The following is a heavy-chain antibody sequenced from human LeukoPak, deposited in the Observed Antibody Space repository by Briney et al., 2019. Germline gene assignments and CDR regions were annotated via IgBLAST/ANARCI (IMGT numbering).Heavy chain of an antibody. V-gene: IGHV1-46*01. D-gene: IGHD2-15*01. CDR2: INPSGGST. CDR1: GYTFTGYY. CDR3: ARSSYSHYYYYYMDV. Sequence: ASVKVSCKASGYTFTGYYMHWVRQAPGQGLEWMGIINPSGGSTSYAQKFQGRVTMTRDMSTSTVYMELSSLRSEDTAVYYCARSSYSHYYYYYMDVWGKGTTVTISS. J-gene: IGHJ6*03.